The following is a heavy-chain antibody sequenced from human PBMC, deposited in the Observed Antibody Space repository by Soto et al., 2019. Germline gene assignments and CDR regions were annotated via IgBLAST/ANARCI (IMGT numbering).Heavy chain of an antibody. V-gene: IGHV3-33*01. CDR2: IWFDGSNK. J-gene: IGHJ4*02. D-gene: IGHD3-10*01. CDR3: ARDPSHGSGSYLDY. Sequence: PGGSLRLSCAASGFTFSDYGMHWVRQAPGKGLEWVAVIWFDGSNKYYADSVKGRSTLSRDNSKNTLYLQMNGLRAEDTGVFYCARDPSHGSGSYLDYWGQGTLVTVS. CDR1: GFTFSDYG.